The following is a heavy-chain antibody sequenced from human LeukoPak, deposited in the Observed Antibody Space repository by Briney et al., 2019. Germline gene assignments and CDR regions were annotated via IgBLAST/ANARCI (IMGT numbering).Heavy chain of an antibody. CDR2: ITRSGGIM. CDR1: GFTFSSYE. J-gene: IGHJ4*02. D-gene: IGHD2-2*01. Sequence: GGSLRLSCAASGFTFSSYEMNWVRQAPGKGLEWISYITRSGGIMYYADSVKGRFTISRDNAKNSLNLQMNSLRVEDTAVYYCAREEYQLRNAYYFDYWGQGTLVTVSS. CDR3: AREEYQLRNAYYFDY. V-gene: IGHV3-48*03.